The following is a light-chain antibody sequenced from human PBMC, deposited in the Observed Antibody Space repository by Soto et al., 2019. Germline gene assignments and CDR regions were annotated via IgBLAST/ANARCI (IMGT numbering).Light chain of an antibody. J-gene: IGLJ1*01. CDR1: SSDVGSYNL. Sequence: QSALTHPASVSGSPGQSITISCTGTSSDVGSYNLVSWYQQHPGKAPKLLIYDGSKRPSGVSNRFSESKSGNTASLTISGLQAEDGADYYCCSYVGTSAWVFGSGTKVTVL. CDR2: DGS. CDR3: CSYVGTSAWV. V-gene: IGLV2-23*01.